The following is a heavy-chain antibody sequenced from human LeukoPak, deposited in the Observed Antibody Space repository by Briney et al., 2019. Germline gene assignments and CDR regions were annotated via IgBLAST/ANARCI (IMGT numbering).Heavy chain of an antibody. Sequence: SGGSLTLSCEASGFSVSNYMSWVRQAPGKGLEWVSVIYSNGNTYYADSVKGRFTISRDNSKNTLYLQMNSLRAEDTAVYYCARRAGAYSHPYDYWGQGTLVTVSS. D-gene: IGHD4/OR15-4a*01. V-gene: IGHV3-53*01. CDR3: ARRAGAYSHPYDY. CDR1: GFSVSNY. J-gene: IGHJ4*02. CDR2: IYSNGNT.